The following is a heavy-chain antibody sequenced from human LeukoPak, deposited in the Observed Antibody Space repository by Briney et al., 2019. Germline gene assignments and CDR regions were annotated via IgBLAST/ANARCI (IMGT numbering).Heavy chain of an antibody. CDR2: IHPNSGAT. CDR1: GYTFTDYF. CDR3: ARDRSSGRDLDY. J-gene: IGHJ4*02. Sequence: ASVKVSCKASGYTFTDYFMHWVRQAPGQSHEWMGCIHPNSGATNYAQKFQGRVIMTRDTSISTVNMELSSLRSDDTAVYYCARDRSSGRDLDYWGQGTLVTVSS. D-gene: IGHD3-22*01. V-gene: IGHV1-2*02.